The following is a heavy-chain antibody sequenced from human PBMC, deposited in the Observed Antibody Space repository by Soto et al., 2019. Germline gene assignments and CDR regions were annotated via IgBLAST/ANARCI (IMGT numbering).Heavy chain of an antibody. J-gene: IGHJ6*02. D-gene: IGHD3-10*01. Sequence: PSETLSLTCTVSGGSISSYYWSWIRQPPGKGLEWIGYIYYSGSTNYNPSLKSRVTISVDTSKNQFSLKLSSVTAADTAVYYCARDTPLLWFGDPTLYGMEVWGQGTTVTVSS. CDR3: ARDTPLLWFGDPTLYGMEV. CDR2: IYYSGST. V-gene: IGHV4-59*01. CDR1: GGSISSYY.